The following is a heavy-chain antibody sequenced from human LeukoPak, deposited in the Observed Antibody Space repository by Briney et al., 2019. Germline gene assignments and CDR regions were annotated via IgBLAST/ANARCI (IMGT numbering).Heavy chain of an antibody. CDR2: IHHSGTT. V-gene: IGHV4-59*01. CDR1: NGSISGFY. D-gene: IGHD5-24*01. J-gene: IGHJ4*02. CDR3: ARGGHGYNYFDY. Sequence: PSETLSLTCTVSNGSISGFYWSWIRQTPEQGLEWIGYIHHSGTTNYNPSLKSRVTVSLDTSKNQFSLKLSSVTAADTAVYYYARGGHGYNYFDYWGQGPLVTVSS.